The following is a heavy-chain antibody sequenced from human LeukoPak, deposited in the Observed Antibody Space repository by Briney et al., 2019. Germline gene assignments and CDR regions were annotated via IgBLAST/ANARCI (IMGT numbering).Heavy chain of an antibody. Sequence: SVKVSCKASGGTFTSYAISWVRQAPGQGLEWMGRIIPIFGTANYAQKFQGRVTITTDESTSTAYMELSSLRSEDTAVYYCASGPRDYDILTGYYQTLDYWGQGTLVTVSS. CDR1: GGTFTSYA. V-gene: IGHV1-69*05. J-gene: IGHJ4*02. CDR2: IIPIFGTA. CDR3: ASGPRDYDILTGYYQTLDY. D-gene: IGHD3-9*01.